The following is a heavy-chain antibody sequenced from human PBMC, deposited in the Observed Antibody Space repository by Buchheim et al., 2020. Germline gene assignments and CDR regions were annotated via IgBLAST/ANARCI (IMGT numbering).Heavy chain of an antibody. D-gene: IGHD4-17*01. CDR2: INHSGST. J-gene: IGHJ6*02. CDR1: GGSFSGYY. CDR3: ARGYWQRYGDYGNYYYGMDV. V-gene: IGHV4-34*01. Sequence: QVQLQQWGAGLLKPSETLSLTCAVYGGSFSGYYWSWIRQPPGKGLEWIGEINHSGSTNYNPSLKSRVTISVDTSKNKFSLKLSSVTAADTAVYYCARGYWQRYGDYGNYYYGMDVWGQGTT.